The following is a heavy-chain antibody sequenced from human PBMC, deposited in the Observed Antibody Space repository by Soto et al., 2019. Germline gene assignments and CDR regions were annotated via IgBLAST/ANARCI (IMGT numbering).Heavy chain of an antibody. D-gene: IGHD4-17*01. CDR1: GYTFTSYG. J-gene: IGHJ6*02. CDR3: ARDPGGDYFEYYYYYYGMDV. V-gene: IGHV1-18*01. Sequence: SVKVSCKASGYTFTSYGISWVRQAPGQGLEWMGWISAYNGNTNYAQKLQGRVTMTTDTSTSTAYMELRSLRSDDTAVYYCARDPGGDYFEYYYYYYGMDVWGQGTTVTVSS. CDR2: ISAYNGNT.